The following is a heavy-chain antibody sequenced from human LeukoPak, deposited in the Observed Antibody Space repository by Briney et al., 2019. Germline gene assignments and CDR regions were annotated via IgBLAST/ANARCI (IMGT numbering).Heavy chain of an antibody. CDR1: GFTFDNYA. D-gene: IGHD6-19*01. CDR3: AKGGVAGLFSAYMDV. J-gene: IGHJ6*03. Sequence: GRSLRLSCAASGFTFDNYAMHWVRQPPGKGLEWVSGISWNSGRIGYVDSVKGRFTISRDSAKNSLYMQMNSLRDEDTALYYCAKGGVAGLFSAYMDVWGKGTTVTISS. V-gene: IGHV3-9*01. CDR2: ISWNSGRI.